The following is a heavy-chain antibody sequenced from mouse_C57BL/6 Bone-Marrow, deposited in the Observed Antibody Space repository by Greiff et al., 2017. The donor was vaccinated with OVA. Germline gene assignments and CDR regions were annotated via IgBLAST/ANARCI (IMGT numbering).Heavy chain of an antibody. J-gene: IGHJ3*01. CDR2: FHPSNDDT. CDR3: ARPGEYDGDWFAY. D-gene: IGHD2-14*01. CDR1: GYTFTTYP. V-gene: IGHV1-47*01. Sequence: VQLQQSGAELVKPGASVKMSCKASGYTFTTYPIEWLKQNHGKSLEWIGNFHPSNDDTKYNEKFKGKATLTVEKSSSTVYLERSRITSEDSAVYYCARPGEYDGDWFAYWGQGTLVTVSA.